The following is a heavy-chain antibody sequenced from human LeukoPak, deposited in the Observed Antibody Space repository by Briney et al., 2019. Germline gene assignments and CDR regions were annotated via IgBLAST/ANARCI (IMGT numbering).Heavy chain of an antibody. CDR2: IYYSGST. CDR3: ARTRRGPYSSSWYTSVGAFDI. V-gene: IGHV4-59*12. D-gene: IGHD6-13*01. Sequence: SETLSLTCTVSGGSISSYYWSWIRQPPGKGLEWIGYIYYSGSTNYNPSLKSRVTISVDTSKNQFSLKLSFVTAADTAVYYCARTRRGPYSSSWYTSVGAFDIWGQGTMVTVSS. J-gene: IGHJ3*02. CDR1: GGSISSYY.